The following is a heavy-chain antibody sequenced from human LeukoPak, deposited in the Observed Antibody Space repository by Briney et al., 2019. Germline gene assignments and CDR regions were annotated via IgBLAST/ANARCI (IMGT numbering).Heavy chain of an antibody. Sequence: SETLSLTCTVSGGSISSYYWSWIRQPPGKGLEWIGYIYYSGSTNYNPSLKSRVTISVDTSKNQFSLKLSSVTAADTAVYYCAGVSGGYSTLRYWGQGTLVTVSS. J-gene: IGHJ4*02. CDR3: AGVSGGYSTLRY. CDR2: IYYSGST. V-gene: IGHV4-59*01. CDR1: GGSISSYY. D-gene: IGHD1-26*01.